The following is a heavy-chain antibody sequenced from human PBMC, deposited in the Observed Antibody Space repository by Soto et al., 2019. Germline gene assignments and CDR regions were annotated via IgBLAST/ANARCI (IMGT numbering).Heavy chain of an antibody. CDR1: GGSFSGYY. Sequence: PSETLSLTCAVYGGSFSGYYWSWIRQPPGKGLEWIGEINHSGSTNYNPSLKSRVTISVDTSKNQFSLKLSSVTAADTAVYYCASMRRGTIFGVVTALPFDYWGQGTLVTVSS. D-gene: IGHD3-3*01. CDR2: INHSGST. CDR3: ASMRRGTIFGVVTALPFDY. V-gene: IGHV4-34*01. J-gene: IGHJ4*02.